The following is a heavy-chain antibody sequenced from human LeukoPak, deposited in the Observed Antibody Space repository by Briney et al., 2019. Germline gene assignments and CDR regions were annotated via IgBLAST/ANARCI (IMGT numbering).Heavy chain of an antibody. J-gene: IGHJ4*02. V-gene: IGHV4-59*01. CDR2: IYYSGST. CDR3: ARDHSVAAFDY. CDR1: GGSISSYH. D-gene: IGHD6-13*01. Sequence: PSETLSLTCTVSGGSISSYHWSWIRQPPGKGLEWIGNIYYSGSTNYNPSLKSRVTISLDTSKDQFSLKLSSVTAADTAVYYCARDHSVAAFDYWGQGTLVTVSS.